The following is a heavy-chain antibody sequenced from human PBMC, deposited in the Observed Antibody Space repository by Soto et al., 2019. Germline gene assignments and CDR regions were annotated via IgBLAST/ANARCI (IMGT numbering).Heavy chain of an antibody. Sequence: ASVKVSCKASGYTFTGYYMHWVRQAPGPGLEWLGWINPNSGGTNYAEKFQGWVTMTRDTSISTAHMELSRLRSDDTAVYYCATEVSSGSEMGYGIDVWGQGTTVTVSS. J-gene: IGHJ6*02. CDR3: ATEVSSGSEMGYGIDV. V-gene: IGHV1-2*04. D-gene: IGHD6-19*01. CDR2: INPNSGGT. CDR1: GYTFTGYY.